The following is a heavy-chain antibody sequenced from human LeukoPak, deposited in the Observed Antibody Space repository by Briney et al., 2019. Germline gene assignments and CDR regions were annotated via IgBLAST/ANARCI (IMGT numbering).Heavy chain of an antibody. J-gene: IGHJ6*02. V-gene: IGHV3-30*18. D-gene: IGHD3-10*01. CDR3: AKGLGYYDSGETYYYGMDV. CDR2: ISYDGGNK. Sequence: GGSLRLSCAASGFTFRSHGMQWVRQAPGKGLEWVAVISYDGGNKYADSVKGRFTISRDNSKNTLFLQMNSLRPEDTAVYYCAKGLGYYDSGETYYYGMDVWGQGTTVTVSS. CDR1: GFTFRSHG.